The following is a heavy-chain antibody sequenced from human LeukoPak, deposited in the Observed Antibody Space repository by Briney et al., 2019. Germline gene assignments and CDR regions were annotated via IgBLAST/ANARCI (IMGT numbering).Heavy chain of an antibody. CDR1: GGSFSGYY. V-gene: IGHV4-34*01. J-gene: IGHJ2*01. D-gene: IGHD5-18*01. CDR3: ATGYSYGCFDL. Sequence: SETLSFTCAVYGGSFSGYYWSWIRQPPGKGLEWIGEINHSGSTNYNPSLKSRVTISVDTSKYQFSLKLSSVTAADTAVYYCATGYSYGCFDLWGRGTLVTVFS. CDR2: INHSGST.